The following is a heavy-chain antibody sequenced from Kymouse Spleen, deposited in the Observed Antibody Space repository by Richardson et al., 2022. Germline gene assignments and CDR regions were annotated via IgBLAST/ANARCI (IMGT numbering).Heavy chain of an antibody. Sequence: QVQLQQWGAGLLKPSETLSLTCAVYGGSFSGYYWSWIRQPPGKGLEWIGEINHSGSTNYNPSLKSRVTISVDTSKNQFSLKLSSVTAADTAVYYCARYCSSTSCYAEYFDYWGQGTLVTVSS. V-gene: IGHV4-34*01. CDR1: GGSFSGYY. CDR2: INHSGST. J-gene: IGHJ4*02. CDR3: ARYCSSTSCYAEYFDY. D-gene: IGHD2-2*02.